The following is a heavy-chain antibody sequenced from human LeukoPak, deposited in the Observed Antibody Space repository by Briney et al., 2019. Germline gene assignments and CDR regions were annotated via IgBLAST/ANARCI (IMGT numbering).Heavy chain of an antibody. CDR2: IIDSGIST. CDR1: GFTFRNAW. CDR3: AKGSRGSYDY. J-gene: IGHJ4*02. Sequence: GGSLRLSCAASGFTFRNAWMTWVRQAPEKGLEWVSSIIDSGISTYYGDSVKGRFTISRDNSKNTLYLQMNSLRAEDTAVYYCAKGSRGSYDYWGQGTLVTVSS. V-gene: IGHV3-23*01. D-gene: IGHD1-26*01.